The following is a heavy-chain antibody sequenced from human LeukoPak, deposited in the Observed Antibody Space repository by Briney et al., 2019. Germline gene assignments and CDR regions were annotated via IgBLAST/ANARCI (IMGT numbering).Heavy chain of an antibody. V-gene: IGHV3-9*01. D-gene: IGHD1-26*01. CDR3: AKAGLVGGLITEFDY. CDR2: ISWNSGSI. J-gene: IGHJ4*02. Sequence: PGGSLRLSCAASGFTFDDYTMHWVRQAPGKGLEWVSGISWNSGSIGYADSVKGRFTISRDNAKNSLYLQMNSLRAEDTALYYCAKAGLVGGLITEFDYWGQGTLVTVSS. CDR1: GFTFDDYT.